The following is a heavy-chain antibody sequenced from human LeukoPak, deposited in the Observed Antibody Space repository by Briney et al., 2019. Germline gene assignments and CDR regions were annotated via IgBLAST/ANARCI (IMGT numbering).Heavy chain of an antibody. CDR2: VYHSGST. J-gene: IGHJ4*02. Sequence: GSLRLSCIVSGFNFSNYWMNWVRQAPGKGLEWIGSVYHSGSTHYRPSLKSRVTISVDTSKNQFSLKLSSVTAADTAVYYCARNDSSGYFDYWGQGTLVTVSS. V-gene: IGHV4-39*07. D-gene: IGHD3-22*01. CDR1: GFNFSNYW. CDR3: ARNDSSGYFDY.